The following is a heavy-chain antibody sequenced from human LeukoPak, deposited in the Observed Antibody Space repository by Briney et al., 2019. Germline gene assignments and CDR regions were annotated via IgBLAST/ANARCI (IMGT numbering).Heavy chain of an antibody. V-gene: IGHV4-30-2*01. J-gene: IGHJ4*02. CDR2: IYHSGST. CDR3: ARAGGRFGEFSRY. Sequence: SETLSLTCAVSGGSISSGGYSWSWIRQPPGKGLEWIGYIYHSGSTYYNPSLKSRVTISVDRSKNQFSLKLSSVTAADTAVYYCARAGGRFGEFSRYWGQGTLVTVSS. D-gene: IGHD3-10*01. CDR1: GGSISSGGYS.